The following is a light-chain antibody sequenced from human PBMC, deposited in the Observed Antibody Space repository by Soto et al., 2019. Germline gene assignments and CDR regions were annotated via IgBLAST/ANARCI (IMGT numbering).Light chain of an antibody. CDR2: WAS. CDR1: QSVLLTSNNKNY. Sequence: DIVMTQSPDSLAVSLGERATINCKSSQSVLLTSNNKNYLAWYQQKPGQPPKVLISWASTRDSGVPDRFSGSGSGTDFTLTITRLQGEDVAFYYCQQYYTTLTFGGGTKVEIK. CDR3: QQYYTTLT. V-gene: IGKV4-1*01. J-gene: IGKJ4*01.